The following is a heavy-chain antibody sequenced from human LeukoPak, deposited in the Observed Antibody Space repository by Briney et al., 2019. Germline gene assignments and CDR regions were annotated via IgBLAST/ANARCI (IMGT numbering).Heavy chain of an antibody. J-gene: IGHJ4*01. D-gene: IGHD6-13*01. CDR1: GFTFTDYW. V-gene: IGHV3-7*01. Sequence: GGSLRLSCEVSGFTFTDYWMNWVRQAPGKGPEWVASIRQDGSEKTYVDSVKGRFTISRDNTKNSLSLQLNGLRAEDTAVCYCARDGTAAGLYFDLWGQGTLVTVSS. CDR3: ARDGTAAGLYFDL. CDR2: IRQDGSEK.